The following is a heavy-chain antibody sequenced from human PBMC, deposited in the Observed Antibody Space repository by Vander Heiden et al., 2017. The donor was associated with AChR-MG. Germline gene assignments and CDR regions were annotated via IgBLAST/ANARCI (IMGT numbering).Heavy chain of an antibody. CDR2: IIPIFGTA. D-gene: IGHD1-1*01. Sequence: QVQLVQSGAEVKKPGSSVKVACKASGGTFSTPGITWVRQAPEQGREGMGVIIPIFGTANFAQKFQGRVTITADESSSTAYMELSSLRSEDTAVYYCARGVGTPLDNWGQGTLVTGSS. CDR3: ARGVGTPLDN. J-gene: IGHJ4*02. CDR1: GGTFSTPG. V-gene: IGHV1-69*01.